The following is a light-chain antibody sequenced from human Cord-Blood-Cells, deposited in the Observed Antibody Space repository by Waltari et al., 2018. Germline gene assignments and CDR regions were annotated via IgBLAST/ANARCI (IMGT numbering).Light chain of an antibody. CDR1: SSDVGGYNY. V-gene: IGLV2-14*01. CDR3: SSYTSSSTFV. CDR2: DVS. J-gene: IGLJ2*01. Sequence: QSALTQPASVSGSPGQSITISCTGTSSDVGGYNYVPWYQQDPGKAPKLMIYDVSKRPSGVSNRFSGSKSGNTASLTISGLQAEDEADYYCSSYTSSSTFVFGGGTKLTVL.